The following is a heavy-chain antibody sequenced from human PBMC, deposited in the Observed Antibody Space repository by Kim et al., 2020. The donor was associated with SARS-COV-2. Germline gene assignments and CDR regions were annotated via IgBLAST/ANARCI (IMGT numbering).Heavy chain of an antibody. J-gene: IGHJ6*02. D-gene: IGHD6-13*01. CDR3: ARVIAAAVTMDV. V-gene: IGHV2-70*01. CDR2: K. Sequence: KYYSTSLKTRLTIAKDTSKNQVVLTRTNMDPVDTATYYCARVIAAAVTMDVWGQGTTVTVSS.